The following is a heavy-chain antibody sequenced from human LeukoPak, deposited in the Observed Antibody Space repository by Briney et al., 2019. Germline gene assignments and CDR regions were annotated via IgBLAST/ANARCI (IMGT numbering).Heavy chain of an antibody. J-gene: IGHJ4*02. CDR3: AYRNYYDTNGYYYSYYFDY. D-gene: IGHD3-22*01. CDR2: ISGSGDST. CDR1: GFTFSSYA. V-gene: IGHV3-23*01. Sequence: GGSLRLSCAASGFTFSSYAMSWVRQAPGKGLEWVSGISGSGDSTYYADSVKGRFTISRDNSKNTLYVQMNSLRAEDTAVYYCAYRNYYDTNGYYYSYYFDYWGQGTLVTVSS.